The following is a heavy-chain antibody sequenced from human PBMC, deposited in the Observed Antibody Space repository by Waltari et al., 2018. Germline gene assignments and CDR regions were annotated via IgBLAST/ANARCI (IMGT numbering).Heavy chain of an antibody. CDR1: GYIFTGYY. V-gene: IGHV1-2*02. J-gene: IGHJ4*02. Sequence: QVQLVQSGAEVKKPGASVKVSCKASGYIFTGYYMHWVRQAPGQGLEWMGWINPNSGGTNYAQRFQGRVTMTRDTSISTVYMELSSLRSDDTAVYYCARCLAGLRFLRWLHFDSWGQGTLVTVSS. CDR2: INPNSGGT. D-gene: IGHD3-3*01. CDR3: ARCLAGLRFLRWLHFDS.